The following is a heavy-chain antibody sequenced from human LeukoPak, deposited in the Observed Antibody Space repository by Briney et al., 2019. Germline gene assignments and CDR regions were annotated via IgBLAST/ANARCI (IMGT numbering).Heavy chain of an antibody. J-gene: IGHJ6*02. CDR2: ISGTGSVT. CDR1: ESTFNTYA. D-gene: IGHD3-3*01. CDR3: AISSSGDIGYYYGMDV. V-gene: IGHV3-23*01. Sequence: GGSLRLSCAASESTFNTYAMNWVRQAPGKGLEWVSSISGTGSVTYYADSVKGRFSISRHNSKNTLYLQMNSLRAEDTAVYYCAISSSGDIGYYYGMDVWGQGTTVTVSS.